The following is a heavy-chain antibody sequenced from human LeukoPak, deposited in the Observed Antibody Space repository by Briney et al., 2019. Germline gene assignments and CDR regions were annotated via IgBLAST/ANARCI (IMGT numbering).Heavy chain of an antibody. CDR1: GYSISSGYY. V-gene: IGHV4-38-2*01. Sequence: SETLSLTCAVSGYSISSGYYWGWIRQPPGKGLEWIGSIYHSGSTYYNSSLKSRATISVDRSKNQFSPKLSSVTAADTAVYYCARVGVGVTKSFDYWGQGTLVTVSS. J-gene: IGHJ4*02. D-gene: IGHD1-26*01. CDR3: ARVGVGVTKSFDY. CDR2: IYHSGST.